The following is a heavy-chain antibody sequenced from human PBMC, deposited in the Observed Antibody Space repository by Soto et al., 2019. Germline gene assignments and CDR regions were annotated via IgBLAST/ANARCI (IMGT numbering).Heavy chain of an antibody. J-gene: IGHJ4*02. CDR3: AKGYLYCSGGSCYGPVDF. D-gene: IGHD2-15*01. V-gene: IGHV3-30*18. CDR1: GFSFSDFG. CDR2: VSNAGSST. Sequence: PGGSLRLSCAASGFSFSDFGRYWVRQAPGKGLEWVAVVSNAGSSTFYVDSVKGRFTISRDNSKRTVYLQMNSLRAEDTAVYYCAKGYLYCSGGSCYGPVDFWGQGTLVTVYS.